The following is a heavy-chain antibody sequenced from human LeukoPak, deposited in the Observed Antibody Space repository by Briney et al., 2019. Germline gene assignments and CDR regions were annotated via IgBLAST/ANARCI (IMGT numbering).Heavy chain of an antibody. J-gene: IGHJ3*02. Sequence: SETLSLTCTVSGGSISYYYWSWIRQPPGKGLQWIGYVYYSGSTNYNPSLKSRVTISVDTSNNQFSLKLNSVTPADTAVYYCAPLTGGDDAFDIWGQGTMVTVSS. CDR3: APLTGGDDAFDI. CDR1: GGSISYYY. D-gene: IGHD4-23*01. V-gene: IGHV4-59*01. CDR2: VYYSGST.